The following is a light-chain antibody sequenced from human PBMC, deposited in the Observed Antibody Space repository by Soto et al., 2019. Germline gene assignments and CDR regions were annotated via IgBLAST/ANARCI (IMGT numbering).Light chain of an antibody. CDR3: SSYTSSSNLV. Sequence: QSVLTQPASVSGSPGQSITISCIGTSSDVGNYNYVSWYQHHPGKAPKLMIYEVSDRPSGVSNRFSGSKSANTASLTISGLQAEDEADYYCSSYTSSSNLVLGNGTKVT. V-gene: IGLV2-14*01. CDR1: SSDVGNYNY. CDR2: EVS. J-gene: IGLJ1*01.